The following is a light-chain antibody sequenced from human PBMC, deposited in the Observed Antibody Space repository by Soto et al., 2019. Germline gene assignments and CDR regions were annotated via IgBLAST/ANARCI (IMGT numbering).Light chain of an antibody. Sequence: DIQMTQSPSTLSASVGDRVTITCRASQSISSWLAWYQQKPGKAPKLLIYKASSLESGVPSRFSGSGSGTEFTLTISSLQPDDFATYYCQQYNAYPYTFGQGTKLEIK. CDR3: QQYNAYPYT. CDR1: QSISSW. V-gene: IGKV1-5*03. CDR2: KAS. J-gene: IGKJ2*01.